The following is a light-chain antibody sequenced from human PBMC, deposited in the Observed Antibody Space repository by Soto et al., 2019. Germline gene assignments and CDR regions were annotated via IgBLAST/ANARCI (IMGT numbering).Light chain of an antibody. CDR1: TLPRQY. V-gene: IGLV3-25*02. CDR3: QSADSSGAYV. CDR2: KNS. Sequence: SYELTQPPSVSVSPGQTARITCSGDTLPRQYPYWYQQKPGQAPVLIINKNSERPSGIPERFSGSTSGTTVTLTISGVQAEDEADYYCQSADSSGAYVFGTGTKFTVL. J-gene: IGLJ1*01.